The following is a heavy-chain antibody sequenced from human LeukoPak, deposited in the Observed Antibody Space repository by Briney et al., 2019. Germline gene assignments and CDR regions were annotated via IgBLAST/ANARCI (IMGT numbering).Heavy chain of an antibody. CDR3: ARGEKVLDCFDY. CDR2: ISDSGNT. CDR1: GGSISSYY. V-gene: IGHV4-39*01. D-gene: IGHD3-16*01. J-gene: IGHJ4*02. Sequence: SETLSLTCTVSGGSISSYYWGWIRQPPGKGLEWIGKISDSGNTYYSPFLRSRVTISIDMSKNQFSLKLSSVTATDTAVYYCARGEKVLDCFDYWGQGTLVTVSS.